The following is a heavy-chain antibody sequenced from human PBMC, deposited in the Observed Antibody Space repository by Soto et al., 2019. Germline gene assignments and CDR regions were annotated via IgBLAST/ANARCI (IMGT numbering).Heavy chain of an antibody. CDR3: ATSANSGSYCDY. J-gene: IGHJ4*02. D-gene: IGHD1-26*01. CDR2: IWYDGSNK. V-gene: IGHV3-33*01. CDR1: GFTFSSYG. Sequence: QVQLVESGGGVVQPGRSLRLCCAASGFTFSSYGMHWVRQAPGKGLEWVAVIWYDGSNKYYADSVKGRFTISRDNSKNTLYLQMNSLIAEDTAVYYCATSANSGSYCDYWGQGTLVTVSS.